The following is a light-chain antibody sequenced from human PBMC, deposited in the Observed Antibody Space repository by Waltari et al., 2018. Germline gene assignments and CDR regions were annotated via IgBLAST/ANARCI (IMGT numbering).Light chain of an antibody. V-gene: IGKV1-39*01. Sequence: DIQMTQSPSSLSASVGDRVTITCRASQSIDTYLNWYQQKPGKAPELLIYAASSLQSGVPSRFSGSGSETDFTLTISSLQPEDFATYYCQQSYSTPFTFGGGTKVEIK. CDR1: QSIDTY. CDR3: QQSYSTPFT. J-gene: IGKJ4*01. CDR2: AAS.